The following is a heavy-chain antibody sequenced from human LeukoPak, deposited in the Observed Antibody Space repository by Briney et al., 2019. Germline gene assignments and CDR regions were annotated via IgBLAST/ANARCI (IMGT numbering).Heavy chain of an antibody. Sequence: ASVKVSCKVSGYTLTELCMHWVRQAPGKGLEWMGGFDPEDGETIYAQKFQGRVTMTEDTSTDTAYMELSSLRSEDTAVYYCATDLTGGSYYGYDAFDIWGQGTMVTVSS. CDR2: FDPEDGET. V-gene: IGHV1-24*01. CDR1: GYTLTELC. CDR3: ATDLTGGSYYGYDAFDI. D-gene: IGHD1-26*01. J-gene: IGHJ3*02.